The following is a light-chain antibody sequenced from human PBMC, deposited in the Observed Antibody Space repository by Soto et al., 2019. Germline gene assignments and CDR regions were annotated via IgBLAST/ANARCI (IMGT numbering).Light chain of an antibody. Sequence: QSVRRQHPSVSGAPKQRVTISCTGSSSNIGEGNNVHWYQQLPGTAPKLLIYDNSNRPSGVPDRFSGSKSGTSASLAITGLQAEDEADYFCQSYASSLNGLYVFGTGTKVTVL. V-gene: IGLV1-40*01. CDR2: DNS. J-gene: IGLJ1*01. CDR1: SSNIGEGNN. CDR3: QSYASSLNGLYV.